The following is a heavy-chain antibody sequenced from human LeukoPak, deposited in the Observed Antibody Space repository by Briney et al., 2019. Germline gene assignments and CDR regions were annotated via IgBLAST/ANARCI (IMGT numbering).Heavy chain of an antibody. CDR2: LSYDGINK. CDR1: GFTFSRYG. J-gene: IGHJ4*02. CDR3: AKDGSAISSDYYFDY. D-gene: IGHD2-21*02. Sequence: GRSLRLSCAASGFTFSRYGVHWVRQAPGKGLEWVAVLSYDGINKYYADSVKGRFTISRDNSKDTLYLQMNSLRAEDTAVYYCAKDGSAISSDYYFDYWGQGTLVTVSS. V-gene: IGHV3-30*18.